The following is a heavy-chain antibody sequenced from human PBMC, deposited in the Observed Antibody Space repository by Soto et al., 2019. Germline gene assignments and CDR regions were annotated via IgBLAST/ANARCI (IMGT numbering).Heavy chain of an antibody. J-gene: IGHJ4*02. V-gene: IGHV1-46*01. CDR2: INPSGGST. Sequence: ASVKVSCKASGYTFTSYYMHWVRQAPGQGLEWMGIINPSGGSTSYAQKFQGRVTMTRDTSTSTVYMELRSLRSEDTAVYYCARDSYYYDSSGYYRYLNYWGQGTLVTVSS. D-gene: IGHD3-22*01. CDR1: GYTFTSYY. CDR3: ARDSYYYDSSGYYRYLNY.